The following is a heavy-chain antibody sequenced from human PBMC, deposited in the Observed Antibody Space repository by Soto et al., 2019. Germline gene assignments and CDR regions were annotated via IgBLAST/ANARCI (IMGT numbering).Heavy chain of an antibody. CDR2: IIPIFGTA. D-gene: IGHD5-18*01. V-gene: IGHV1-69*12. J-gene: IGHJ6*02. CDR1: GGTFSSYA. CDR3: ASGYSYGYGSPCSYGMDV. Sequence: QVQLVQSGAEVKKPGSSVKVSCKASGGTFSSYAISWVRQAPGQGLEWMGGIIPIFGTANYAQKFQGRVTITADESTSTAYMELSSLRSEDTAVYYCASGYSYGYGSPCSYGMDVWGQGTTVTVS.